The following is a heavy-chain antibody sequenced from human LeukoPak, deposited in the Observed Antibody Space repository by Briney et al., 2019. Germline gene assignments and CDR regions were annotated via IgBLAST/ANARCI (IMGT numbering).Heavy chain of an antibody. V-gene: IGHV4-34*01. CDR3: ERGHRLPGEGYYGMDV. Sequence: SETLSLTCAVYGGSFSGYYWSWIRQPPGKGLEWIGEINHSGSTNYNPSLKSRVTISVDTSKNQFSLKLSSVTAADTAVYYCERGHRLPGEGYYGMDVWGQGTTVTVSS. CDR1: GGSFSGYY. CDR2: INHSGST. J-gene: IGHJ6*02. D-gene: IGHD7-27*01.